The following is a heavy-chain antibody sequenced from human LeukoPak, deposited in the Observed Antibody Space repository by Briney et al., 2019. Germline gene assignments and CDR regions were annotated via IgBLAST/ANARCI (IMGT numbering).Heavy chain of an antibody. CDR3: AKLREWELPDLFDY. CDR2: ISGSGGSR. J-gene: IGHJ4*02. Sequence: GESLRLSCAASGFTFSTYGMSWVRKAPGKGLEWVSGISGSGGSRFYTDSVKGRFTISRDNSKNTLYLQMNSLRAEDTAVYYCAKLREWELPDLFDYWGQGTLVTVSS. CDR1: GFTFSTYG. D-gene: IGHD1-26*01. V-gene: IGHV3-23*01.